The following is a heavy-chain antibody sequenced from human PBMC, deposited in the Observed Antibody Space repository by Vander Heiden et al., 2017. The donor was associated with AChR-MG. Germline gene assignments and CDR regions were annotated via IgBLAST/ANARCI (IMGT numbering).Heavy chain of an antibody. V-gene: IGHV3-15*01. Sequence: DVHLVESGGGLVRPGGSLRLSCAVPGTTVKDAWMNWVRQAPGKGLEWIGRIKSNSDGGITDHAAPVKGRFTISRDDSKNTLYLQMDSLKTEDTGVYYCTTLSLWNYVLETWGQGSLVTVSS. CDR2: IKSNSDGGIT. J-gene: IGHJ5*02. CDR3: TTLSLWNYVLET. CDR1: GTTVKDAW. D-gene: IGHD1-7*01.